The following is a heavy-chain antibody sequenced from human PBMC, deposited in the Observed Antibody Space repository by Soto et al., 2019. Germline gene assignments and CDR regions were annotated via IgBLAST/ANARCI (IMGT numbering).Heavy chain of an antibody. J-gene: IGHJ4*02. V-gene: IGHV4-31*03. D-gene: IGHD2-15*01. CDR1: GSSISSGGYY. CDR3: ARLGFGGNPYYFDY. Sequence: QVQLQESGPGLVKPSQTLSLTCTVSGSSISSGGYYWSWIRQHPGKGLEWIGCTYYSGSTYYNPSHKSRLITSVDTSKNGFSLKLSSVTAADTAVYYCARLGFGGNPYYFDYWGQGILVTVSS. CDR2: TYYSGST.